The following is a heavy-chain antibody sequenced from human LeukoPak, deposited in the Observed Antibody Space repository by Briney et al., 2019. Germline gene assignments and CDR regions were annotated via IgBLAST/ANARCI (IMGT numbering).Heavy chain of an antibody. CDR1: GFTFSDYY. V-gene: IGHV3-11*01. CDR3: ARDRYYDSSGYYGP. D-gene: IGHD3-22*01. J-gene: IGHJ5*02. Sequence: KAGGSLRLSCAASGFTFSDYYMSWIRQAPGKGLEWVSYISSSGSTIYYADSVKGRFTISRGNAKNSLYLQMNSLRAEDTAVYYCARDRYYDSSGYYGPWGQGTLVTVSS. CDR2: ISSSGSTI.